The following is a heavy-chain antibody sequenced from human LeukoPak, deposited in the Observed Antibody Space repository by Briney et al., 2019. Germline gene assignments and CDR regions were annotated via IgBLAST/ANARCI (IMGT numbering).Heavy chain of an antibody. J-gene: IGHJ4*02. V-gene: IGHV3-21*01. D-gene: IGHD3-9*01. CDR2: ISSSSSYI. CDR3: ARTYYDILTSYNPYFDY. Sequence: KPGGSLRLSCAASGFTFSSYSMNWVRQAPGKGLEWVSSISSSSSYIYYADSVKGRFTISRDNAKNSLYLQMDSLRAEDTAVYYCARTYYDILTSYNPYFDYWGQGTLVTVSS. CDR1: GFTFSSYS.